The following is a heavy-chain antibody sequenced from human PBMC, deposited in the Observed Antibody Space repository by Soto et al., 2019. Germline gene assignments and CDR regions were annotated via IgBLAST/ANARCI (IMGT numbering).Heavy chain of an antibody. Sequence: QITLKESGPTLVKPTQTLTLTCTFSGFSLNTGGLGVGWIRQPPGKALEWLALIYWDNDKRYSPSLMSRLTITKDTSKNQVVLTMTNMDPMDAATYYCVHSRCGGDCLQSYSSHYYYGLDVW. D-gene: IGHD2-21*02. J-gene: IGHJ6*01. CDR3: VHSRCGGDCLQSYSSHYYYGLDV. CDR2: IYWDNDK. CDR1: GFSLNTGGLG. V-gene: IGHV2-5*02.